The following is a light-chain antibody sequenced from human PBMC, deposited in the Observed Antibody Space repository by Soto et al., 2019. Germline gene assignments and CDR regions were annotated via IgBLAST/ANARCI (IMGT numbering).Light chain of an antibody. Sequence: QSALTQPPSASGSPGQSVTISCTGTSSDVGAYNYVSWYQQHPGKAPKLMIYEVTKRPSGVPDRFSGSKSGSTASLTVSGLLPEDEADYYCASYAGGNKVFGTGTKVTVL. CDR3: ASYAGGNKV. CDR1: SSDVGAYNY. J-gene: IGLJ1*01. CDR2: EVT. V-gene: IGLV2-8*01.